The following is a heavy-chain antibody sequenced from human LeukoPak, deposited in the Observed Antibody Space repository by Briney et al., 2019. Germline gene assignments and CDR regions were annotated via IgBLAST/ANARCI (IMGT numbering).Heavy chain of an antibody. CDR2: IYPGDSDT. D-gene: IGHD2/OR15-2a*01. J-gene: IGHJ4*02. CDR3: ATPYPREYCSSSACYFNY. V-gene: IGHV5-51*01. Sequence: SGESLKISCKASGYSFTDYWIGWVRQMPGKGLEWMGIIYPGDSDTRYSPSFEGQVTISADKSIRAASLEWSSLEASHTAMYYCATPYPREYCSSSACYFNYWGQGTLVTVSS. CDR1: GYSFTDYW.